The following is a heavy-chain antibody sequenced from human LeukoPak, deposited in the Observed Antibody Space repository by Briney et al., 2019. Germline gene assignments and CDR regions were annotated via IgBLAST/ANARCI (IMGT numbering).Heavy chain of an antibody. J-gene: IGHJ6*02. V-gene: IGHV3-66*01. CDR3: ARGFKALRYYYHYGLDV. Sequence: GGSLRLSCAASGFTVSSTYVTWVRQAPGKGLEWVSVIYSGGSTYYADSVKGRFIISRDNSKNTLYLQMNSLRDEDTAVYYCARGFKALRYYYHYGLDVWGQGTTVTVSS. CDR2: IYSGGST. CDR1: GFTVSSTY. D-gene: IGHD4-17*01.